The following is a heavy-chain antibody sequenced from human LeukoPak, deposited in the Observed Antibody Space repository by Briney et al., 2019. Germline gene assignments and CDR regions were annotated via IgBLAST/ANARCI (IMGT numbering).Heavy chain of an antibody. CDR3: ARAYGSGNTRGYLDY. Sequence: GGSPRLSCAASGFTFSSYEMNWVRQAPGKGLEWVSCISNNGGTIYSAKSLKGRVSTSRDNAKNSLYLQMNSLRVEDTGVYYCARAYGSGNTRGYLDYWGQGALVTVSS. D-gene: IGHD3-10*01. CDR1: GFTFSSYE. CDR2: ISNNGGTI. V-gene: IGHV3-48*03. J-gene: IGHJ4*02.